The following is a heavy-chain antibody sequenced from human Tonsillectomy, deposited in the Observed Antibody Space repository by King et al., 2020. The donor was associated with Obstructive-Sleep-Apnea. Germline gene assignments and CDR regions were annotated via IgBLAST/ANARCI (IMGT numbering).Heavy chain of an antibody. CDR2: FFPGDSDT. Sequence: QLVQSGAEVKKPGESLKISCKGSGYRFTRNWIAWVRQVPGKGLEWMGSFFPGDSDTRNSPSFQGQVTFSVDKYINTAYLQWSSLKASDTAMYYCASHRFDARDGMDVWGQGTTVIVSS. V-gene: IGHV5-51*01. D-gene: IGHD2/OR15-2a*01. CDR1: GYRFTRNW. J-gene: IGHJ6*02. CDR3: ASHRFDARDGMDV.